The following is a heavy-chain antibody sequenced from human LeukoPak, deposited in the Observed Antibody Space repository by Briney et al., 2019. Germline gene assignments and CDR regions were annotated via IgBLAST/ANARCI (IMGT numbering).Heavy chain of an antibody. D-gene: IGHD4-23*01. CDR1: GGSITSYY. V-gene: IGHV4-59*08. J-gene: IGHJ3*02. CDR2: IYYNGRT. Sequence: PSETLSLTCTVSGGSITSYYWSWIRQPPGKELEWIGYIYYNGRTTYHPSLTSRVTISVDTSNNQFSLNLRSVTAADTAVYYCARHGGSPAINDAFDIWGQGAMVTVSS. CDR3: ARHGGSPAINDAFDI.